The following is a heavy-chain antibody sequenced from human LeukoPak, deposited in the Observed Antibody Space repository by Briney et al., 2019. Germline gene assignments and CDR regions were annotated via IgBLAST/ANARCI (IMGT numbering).Heavy chain of an antibody. CDR1: GGSMFSSSYY. D-gene: IGHD3-10*01. CDR3: VSKVGGFDS. J-gene: IGHJ4*02. V-gene: IGHV4-39*01. CDR2: IYYSGST. Sequence: PSETLSLSCTVSGGSMFSSSYYWGWIRQPPGKGLEWIVNIYYSGSTYHNPSLKSRVTIAADTSKNQFSLKLNSVTAADTAMYYCVSKVGGFDSWGQGILVSVSS.